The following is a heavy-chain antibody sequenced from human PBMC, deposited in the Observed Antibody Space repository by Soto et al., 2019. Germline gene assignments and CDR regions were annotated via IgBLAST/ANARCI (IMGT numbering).Heavy chain of an antibody. Sequence: EVQLVESGGGLVQPGGSLRLSCAASGYTFSNYWMHWVRQTPGMGLVWVSRIDLDGGTTNYADSVKGRFTISRDNAKNTRYMQMDRLRAEDTAVYYCGRDLGGANSYWGQGTLVTVSS. CDR3: GRDLGGANSY. CDR2: IDLDGGTT. CDR1: GYTFSNYW. J-gene: IGHJ4*02. D-gene: IGHD3-16*01. V-gene: IGHV3-74*01.